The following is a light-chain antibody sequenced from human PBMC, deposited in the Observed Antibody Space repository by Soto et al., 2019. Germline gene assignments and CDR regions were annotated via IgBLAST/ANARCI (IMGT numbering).Light chain of an antibody. CDR1: QSVSSY. CDR3: QKRSTPLA. Sequence: EIVLTQSPATLSLSPGERATLSCRASQSVSSYLAWYQQKPGQAPRLLIYDASSRATGFPARFSGSGSGTDFTLTISRLEPEDFAVYYCQKRSTPLAFGAGTKVEIK. J-gene: IGKJ4*01. CDR2: DAS. V-gene: IGKV3-11*01.